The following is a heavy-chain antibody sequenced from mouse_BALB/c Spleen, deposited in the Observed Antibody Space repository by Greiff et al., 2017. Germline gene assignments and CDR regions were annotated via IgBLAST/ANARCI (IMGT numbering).Heavy chain of an antibody. CDR3: TREGYGNYADY. CDR2: INPSNGGT. J-gene: IGHJ2*01. D-gene: IGHD2-10*02. CDR1: GYTFTSYY. Sequence: QVQLQQSGAELVKPGASVKLSCKASGYTFTSYYMYWVKQRPGQGLEWIGGINPSNGGTNFNEKFKSKATLTVDKSSSTAYMQLSSLTSEDSAVYYCTREGYGNYADYWGQGTTLTVSS. V-gene: IGHV1S81*02.